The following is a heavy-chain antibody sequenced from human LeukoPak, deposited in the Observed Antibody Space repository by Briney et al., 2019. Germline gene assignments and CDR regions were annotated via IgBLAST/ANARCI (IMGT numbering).Heavy chain of an antibody. CDR3: ARDRAVGYDFWSGYYSDV. CDR1: DDSLSTSSHY. V-gene: IGHV4-39*07. CDR2: ISDSENI. D-gene: IGHD3/OR15-3a*01. J-gene: IGHJ6*04. Sequence: PSETLSLPCTLSDDSLSTSSHYWGWIRQPPGKGLEWIGSISDSENIYCNPSLKTRVNISVDTSEIQFSLKLTSVTAADTAVYYCARDRAVGYDFWSGYYSDVWGKGTTVIVSS.